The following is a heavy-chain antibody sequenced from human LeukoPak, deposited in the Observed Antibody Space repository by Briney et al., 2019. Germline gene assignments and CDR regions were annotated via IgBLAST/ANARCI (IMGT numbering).Heavy chain of an antibody. CDR2: IYYSGST. D-gene: IGHD3-9*01. CDR3: ASMELRYFDWNY. J-gene: IGHJ4*02. V-gene: IGHV4-39*07. CDR1: GGSISSSSYY. Sequence: SETLSLTCTVSGGSISSSSYYWGWIRQPPGKGLEWIGSIYYSGSTYYNPSLKSRVTISVDTSKNQFSLKLSSVTAADTAVYYCASMELRYFDWNYWGQGTLVTVSS.